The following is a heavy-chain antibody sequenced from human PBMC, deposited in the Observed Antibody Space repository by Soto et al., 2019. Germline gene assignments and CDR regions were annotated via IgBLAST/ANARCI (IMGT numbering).Heavy chain of an antibody. Sequence: QVQLQESGPGLVKPSQTLSLTCTVSGGSISSGGYYWSWIRQHPGKGLEWIGYIYYSGSTYYNPSLKSRVTISVDTSKNQFSLKLSSVTAADTAVSYCARAGFVLTGYLNWFDPWGQGTLVTVSS. J-gene: IGHJ5*02. CDR2: IYYSGST. CDR3: ARAGFVLTGYLNWFDP. D-gene: IGHD3-9*01. V-gene: IGHV4-31*03. CDR1: GGSISSGGYY.